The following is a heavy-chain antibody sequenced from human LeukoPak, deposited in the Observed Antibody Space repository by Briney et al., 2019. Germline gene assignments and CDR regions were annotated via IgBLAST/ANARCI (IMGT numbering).Heavy chain of an antibody. CDR3: ARDKGADWFDP. CDR1: GGSISSSSYY. V-gene: IGHV4-39*07. Sequence: KTSETLSLTCTVSGGSISSSSYYWGWIRQPPGKGLEWIGSIYYSGSTYYNPSLKSRVTISVDTSKNQFSLKLSSVTAADTAVYYCARDKGADWFDPWGQGTLVTVSS. D-gene: IGHD3-16*01. J-gene: IGHJ5*02. CDR2: IYYSGST.